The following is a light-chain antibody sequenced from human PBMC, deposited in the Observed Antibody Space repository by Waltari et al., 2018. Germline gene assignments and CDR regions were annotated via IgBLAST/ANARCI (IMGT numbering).Light chain of an antibody. V-gene: IGLV3-21*04. Sequence: SYVLTQPSSVSVAPGKTATITCGGNNIGSKSVHWYQQKPGQAPVLVISYDGDRPSGMPERFSGSNSGSTATLTISRVEVGDEADYYCQGWDSSGDGVFGGGTKLTVL. J-gene: IGLJ3*02. CDR2: YDG. CDR1: NIGSKS. CDR3: QGWDSSGDGV.